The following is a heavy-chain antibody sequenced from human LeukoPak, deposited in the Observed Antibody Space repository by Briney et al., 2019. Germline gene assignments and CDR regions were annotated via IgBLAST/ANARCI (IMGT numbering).Heavy chain of an antibody. CDR2: INHSGST. CDR1: GGSFSGYY. V-gene: IGHV4-34*01. CDR3: ARVKGGRPQLANWFDP. J-gene: IGHJ5*02. D-gene: IGHD6-13*01. Sequence: SETLSLTCAVYGGSFSGYYWSWIRQPPGKGLEWIGEINHSGSTNYNPSLKSRVTISVDTSKNQLSLKLSSVTAADTAVYYCARVKGGRPQLANWFDPWGQGTLVTVSS.